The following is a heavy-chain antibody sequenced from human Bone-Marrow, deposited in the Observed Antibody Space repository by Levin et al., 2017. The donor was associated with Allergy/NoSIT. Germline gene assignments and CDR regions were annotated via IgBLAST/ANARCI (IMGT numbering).Heavy chain of an antibody. CDR1: GFTFSSQT. J-gene: IGHJ6*02. CDR2: LSSDGSNK. V-gene: IGHV3-30*04. Sequence: TGGSLRLSCAASGFTFSSQTIHWVRQAPGKGLEWVAVLSSDGSNKHYADSVKGRVTISRDNSNNTLWLQMNNLRPEDTAVYFCAREQSGSFFLGHYGMDVWGQGTTVTVSS. D-gene: IGHD1-26*01. CDR3: AREQSGSFFLGHYGMDV.